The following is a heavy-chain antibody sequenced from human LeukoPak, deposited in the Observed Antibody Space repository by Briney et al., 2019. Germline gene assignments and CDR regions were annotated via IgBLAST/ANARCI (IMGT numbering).Heavy chain of an antibody. Sequence: SETLSLTCAVYGGSFSGYYWSWIRQPPGKGLEWIGEIVRSGNTKYNPSLKSRVTISVDTSKNQFSLNLTSVTAADTALYYCARLITTPIRYYFDYWGQGTLVTVSS. CDR2: IVRSGNT. D-gene: IGHD3-22*01. J-gene: IGHJ4*02. CDR1: GGSFSGYY. V-gene: IGHV4-34*12. CDR3: ARLITTPIRYYFDY.